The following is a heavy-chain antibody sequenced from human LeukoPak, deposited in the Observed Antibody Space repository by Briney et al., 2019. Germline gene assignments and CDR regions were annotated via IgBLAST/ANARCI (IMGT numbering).Heavy chain of an antibody. CDR1: GGSXSGYY. D-gene: IGHD6-6*01. CDR2: INHSGST. J-gene: IGHJ4*02. Sequence: ETLSLTCAVYGGSXSGYYWSWIRQPPGKGLEWIGEINHSGSTNYNPSLKSRVTISVDTSKNQFSLKLSSVTAADTAVYYCASLRMGSSPVDYWGQGTLVAVSS. V-gene: IGHV4-34*01. CDR3: ASLRMGSSPVDY.